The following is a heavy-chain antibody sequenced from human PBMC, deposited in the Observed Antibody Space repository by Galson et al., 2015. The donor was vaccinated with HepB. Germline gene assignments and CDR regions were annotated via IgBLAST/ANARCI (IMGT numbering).Heavy chain of an antibody. CDR2: IIPVLGIA. CDR1: GGTFSSYA. D-gene: IGHD6-13*01. V-gene: IGHV1-69*10. Sequence: SVKVSCKASGGTFSSYAISWVRQAPGQGLEWMGGIIPVLGIANYAQKFQGGVTITADKSTSTAYMELSSLRSEDTAVYYCARGRPRDKTAAAGLYYFDYWGQGTLVTVSS. J-gene: IGHJ4*02. CDR3: ARGRPRDKTAAAGLYYFDY.